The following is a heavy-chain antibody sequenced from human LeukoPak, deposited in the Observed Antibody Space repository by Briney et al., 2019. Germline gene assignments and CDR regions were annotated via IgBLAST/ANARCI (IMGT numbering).Heavy chain of an antibody. Sequence: ASVKVSCKASGGTFSSYAISWVRQAPGQGLEWVGGIIPIFGTANYAQKFQGRVTITADKSTSTAYMELSSLRSEDTAVYYCARGAVIVPAAMTIYYYYYYMDVWGKGTTVTVSS. CDR2: IIPIFGTA. J-gene: IGHJ6*03. CDR1: GGTFSSYA. D-gene: IGHD2-2*01. CDR3: ARGAVIVPAAMTIYYYYYYMDV. V-gene: IGHV1-69*06.